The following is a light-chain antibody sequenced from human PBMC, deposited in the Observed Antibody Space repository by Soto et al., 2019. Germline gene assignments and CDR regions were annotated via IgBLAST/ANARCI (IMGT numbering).Light chain of an antibody. CDR3: NSYTNSSAVV. CDR2: EIT. CDR1: RDDIGAYDY. Sequence: ALTQPASVSGSPGQSITISCAGTRDDIGAYDYVSWYQQHPGNAPKLLVYEITNRPSGVSDRFSGSKSGNTASLTISGLQAEDEADYYCNSYTNSSAVVFGGGTKVTVL. V-gene: IGLV2-14*01. J-gene: IGLJ2*01.